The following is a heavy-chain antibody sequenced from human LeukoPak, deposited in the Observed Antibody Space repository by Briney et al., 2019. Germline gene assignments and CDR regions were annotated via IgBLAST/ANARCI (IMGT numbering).Heavy chain of an antibody. J-gene: IGHJ4*02. Sequence: SETLSLTCSVSGDFISRNYWSWIRQPPGKGLEWLGFIYMGGSINYNPSLKSRVTISVDTSKNQFSLRLTSVTPADTAVYYCAREIWPQKRHTIDYWGPGTLVTVSS. CDR2: IYMGGSI. CDR1: GDFISRNY. D-gene: IGHD1-1*01. V-gene: IGHV4-59*01. CDR3: AREIWPQKRHTIDY.